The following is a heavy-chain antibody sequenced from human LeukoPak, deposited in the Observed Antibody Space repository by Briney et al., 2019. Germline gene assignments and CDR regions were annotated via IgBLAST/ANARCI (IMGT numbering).Heavy chain of an antibody. CDR1: GGSISSGDYY. Sequence: SQTLSLTCTVSGGSISSGDYYWSWIRQPPGKGLEWIGYIYYSGSTYYNPSHKSRVTISVDTSKNQFSLKLSSVTAADTAVYYCARVRNQLLSFDYWGQGTLVTVSS. D-gene: IGHD2-2*01. V-gene: IGHV4-30-4*01. J-gene: IGHJ4*02. CDR2: IYYSGST. CDR3: ARVRNQLLSFDY.